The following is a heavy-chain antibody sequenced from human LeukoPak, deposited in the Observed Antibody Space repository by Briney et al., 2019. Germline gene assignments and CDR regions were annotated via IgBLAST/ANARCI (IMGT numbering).Heavy chain of an antibody. CDR2: ISSSSSYI. J-gene: IGHJ4*02. D-gene: IGHD3-10*01. Sequence: SGGSLRLSCAASGFTFSSYSMNWVRQAPGKGLEGVSSISSSSSYIYYADSVKGRFTISRDNAKNSLYLQMNSLRAEDTAVYYCARDLAGLRGAFDYWGQGTLVTVSS. V-gene: IGHV3-21*01. CDR3: ARDLAGLRGAFDY. CDR1: GFTFSSYS.